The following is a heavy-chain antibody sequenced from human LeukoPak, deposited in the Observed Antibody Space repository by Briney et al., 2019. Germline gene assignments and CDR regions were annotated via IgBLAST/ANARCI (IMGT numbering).Heavy chain of an antibody. CDR1: GYTFTGYY. V-gene: IGHV1-2*02. J-gene: IGHJ5*02. CDR2: INPNSGGT. D-gene: IGHD2-15*01. CDR3: ARGLPRYCSGGSCYSRWFDP. Sequence: ASVKVSCKASGYTFTGYYMHWVRQAPGQGLEWMRWINPNSGGTNYAQKFQGRVTMTRDTSISTAYMELSRLRSDDTAVYYCARGLPRYCSGGSCYSRWFDPWGQGTLVTVSS.